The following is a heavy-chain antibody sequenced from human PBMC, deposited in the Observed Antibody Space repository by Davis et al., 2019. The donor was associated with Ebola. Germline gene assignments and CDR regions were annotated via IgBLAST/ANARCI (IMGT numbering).Heavy chain of an antibody. Sequence: SETLSLTCAVSGGSISSGGYYWSWIRQHPGKGLEWIGYIYYSGSTYYNPSLKSRVTISVDTSKNQFSLKLSSVTAADTAVYYCARARYGSGSLNWFDPWGQGTLVTVSS. J-gene: IGHJ5*02. D-gene: IGHD3-10*01. CDR3: ARARYGSGSLNWFDP. CDR1: GGSISSGGYY. CDR2: IYYSGST. V-gene: IGHV4-31*11.